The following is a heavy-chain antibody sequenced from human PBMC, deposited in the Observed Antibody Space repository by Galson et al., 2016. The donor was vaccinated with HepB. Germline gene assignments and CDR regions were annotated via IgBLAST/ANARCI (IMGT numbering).Heavy chain of an antibody. J-gene: IGHJ4*02. Sequence: SVKVSCKASGYNFTTSYIHWVRQAPGQGLEWMGIINPSDGITSYAQKFQVRVTMTRDTSTSTVYMELISLTSEDTAVYYCARDRPTVTFDCWGQGTLVTVSS. CDR1: GYNFTTSY. CDR3: ARDRPTVTFDC. V-gene: IGHV1-46*01. CDR2: INPSDGIT. D-gene: IGHD4-17*01.